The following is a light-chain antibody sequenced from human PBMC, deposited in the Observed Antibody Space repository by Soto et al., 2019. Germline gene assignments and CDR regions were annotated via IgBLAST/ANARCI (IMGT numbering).Light chain of an antibody. CDR2: GAS. CDR1: QDISDD. J-gene: IGKJ4*01. CDR3: LQDYNYPLT. Sequence: IQVTQAPSSLSASVGDRATITCRASQDISDDLGWYQQKPGKAPRLLIYGASHLYSGVPSRFSGSGSGTNFSITISSLQPEDSATYYCLQDYNYPLTFGGGTKVDIK. V-gene: IGKV1-6*01.